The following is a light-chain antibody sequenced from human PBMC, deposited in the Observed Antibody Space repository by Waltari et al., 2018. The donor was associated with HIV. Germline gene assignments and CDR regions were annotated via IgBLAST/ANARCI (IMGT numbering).Light chain of an antibody. CDR3: QQRTTWPPGLT. CDR1: ESVSRY. J-gene: IGKJ4*01. V-gene: IGKV3-11*01. CDR2: DAS. Sequence: EIVLTQSPATLSLSPGEGATLSGRASESVSRYVAWYQQKPGQPPRLLIYDASNWASGVPARFRGSGSGTDFTLTISRLEPEDFAVYYCQQRTTWPPGLTFGGGTKVEI.